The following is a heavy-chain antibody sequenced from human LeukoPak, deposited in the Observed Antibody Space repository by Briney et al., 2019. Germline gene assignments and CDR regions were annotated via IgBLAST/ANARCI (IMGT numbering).Heavy chain of an antibody. J-gene: IGHJ5*02. CDR1: AASIRITTSY. CDR3: ARHECGGDCYAPIMLWFDP. Sequence: SETLSLICPVSAASIRITTSYSGWIRQPPGKGLEWIGSGYYTGSAYYNLSLKSRVAISVDTSKNQFSLRLKSVTAADTAVYYYARHECGGDCYAPIMLWFDPWGQGTLVTVSS. D-gene: IGHD2-21*02. V-gene: IGHV4-39*01. CDR2: GYYTGSA.